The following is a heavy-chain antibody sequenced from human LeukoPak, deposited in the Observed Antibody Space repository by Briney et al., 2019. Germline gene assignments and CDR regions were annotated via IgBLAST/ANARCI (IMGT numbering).Heavy chain of an antibody. CDR1: GFTFDDYA. D-gene: IGHD6-6*01. CDR2: INWNGGKI. J-gene: IGHJ4*02. CDR3: AKALSSSFTGSSWEY. V-gene: IGHV3-9*03. Sequence: GGSLRLSCAASGFTFDDYAMHWIRQAPGKGLEWVSGINWNGGKIGCADSVKGRFTISRDSAKSSPYLQMNTLRAEDMAFYYCAKALSSSFTGSSWEYWGQGTLVTVSS.